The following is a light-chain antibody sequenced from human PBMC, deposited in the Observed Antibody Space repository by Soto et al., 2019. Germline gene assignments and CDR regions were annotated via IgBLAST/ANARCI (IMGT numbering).Light chain of an antibody. CDR2: EVF. Sequence: QSALTQPASVSGSPGQSITISCTGTSSDVGSYNLVSWYQQHPGKAPKLMIYEVFKRPSEIPARFSASKSGNTASLIVSGLQPEDEAEYFCSSFADGFNVVFGGGTQLTVL. V-gene: IGLV2-23*02. J-gene: IGLJ2*01. CDR1: SSDVGSYNL. CDR3: SSFADGFNVV.